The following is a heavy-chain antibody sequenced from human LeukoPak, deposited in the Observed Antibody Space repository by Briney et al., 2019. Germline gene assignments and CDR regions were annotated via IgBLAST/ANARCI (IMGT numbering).Heavy chain of an antibody. Sequence: TLSLTCTVSGGSISSYYWSWLRQPPGKALEWLARIDWDYDKYYSTSLKTRLTISKDTSKNQVVLTMTNMDPVDTATYYCARMTHYYDSSGYGYYYYYYMDVWGKGTTVTVSS. D-gene: IGHD3-22*01. CDR3: ARMTHYYDSSGYGYYYYYYMDV. CDR2: IDWDYDK. J-gene: IGHJ6*03. V-gene: IGHV2-70*18. CDR1: GGSISSYYW.